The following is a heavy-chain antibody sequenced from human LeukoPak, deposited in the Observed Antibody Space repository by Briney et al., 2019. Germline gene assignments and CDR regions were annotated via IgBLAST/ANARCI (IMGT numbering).Heavy chain of an antibody. J-gene: IGHJ6*02. V-gene: IGHV3-21*01. CDR2: ISSSSSYI. CDR3: ARGGDGYSHYYYYGMDV. Sequence: GGSLRLSCAASGFTFSSYSMNWVRQAPGKGLEWVSSISSSSSYIYYADSVKGRFTISRDNAKNSLYLQMNSLRAEDTAVYYCARGGDGYSHYYYYGMDVWGQGTTVTVSS. D-gene: IGHD5-24*01. CDR1: GFTFSSYS.